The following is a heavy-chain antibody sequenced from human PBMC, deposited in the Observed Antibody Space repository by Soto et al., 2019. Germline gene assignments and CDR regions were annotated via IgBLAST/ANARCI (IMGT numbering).Heavy chain of an antibody. J-gene: IGHJ4*02. CDR3: ASLVFDY. CDR1: GFTFSSYA. Sequence: QVQLVESGGGVVQPGRSLRLSCAASGFTFSSYAMHWVRQAPGKGLEWVAVISYDGSNKYYADSVKGRFTISRDNSKNTLYLQMNSLRAEYTAVNYCASLVFDYWGQGTLVTVSS. D-gene: IGHD2-8*02. V-gene: IGHV3-30-3*01. CDR2: ISYDGSNK.